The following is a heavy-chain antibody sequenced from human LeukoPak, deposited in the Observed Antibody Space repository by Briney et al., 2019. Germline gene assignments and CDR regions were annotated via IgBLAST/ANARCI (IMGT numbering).Heavy chain of an antibody. D-gene: IGHD1-1*01. CDR3: ARIVQITGTIPH. J-gene: IGHJ4*02. CDR2: IYHSGNT. CDR1: GFSISGGYY. V-gene: IGHV4-38-2*01. Sequence: KPSETLSLTCGVSGFSISGGYYWGWIRQPPGKGLEWLGSIYHSGNTDYNPSLKSRVTISVDTAKNKFFLRLGSVTAADTAVYYCARIVQITGTIPHWGQGTLVTVSS.